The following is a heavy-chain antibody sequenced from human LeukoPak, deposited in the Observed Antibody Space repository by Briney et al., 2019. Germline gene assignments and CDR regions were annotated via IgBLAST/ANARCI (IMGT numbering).Heavy chain of an antibody. V-gene: IGHV1-8*01. J-gene: IGHJ5*02. CDR2: MNPNSGNT. CDR1: GYTFISYD. CDR3: ARGYCSSSSCFWFDP. Sequence: ASVKVSCKASGYTFISYDINWVRQASGQGLEWMGWMNPNSGNTGYAQKFRGRVTMTRNTSISTAYMEMSSLRSEDTAVYYCARGYCSSSSCFWFDPWGQGTLVTFSS. D-gene: IGHD2-2*01.